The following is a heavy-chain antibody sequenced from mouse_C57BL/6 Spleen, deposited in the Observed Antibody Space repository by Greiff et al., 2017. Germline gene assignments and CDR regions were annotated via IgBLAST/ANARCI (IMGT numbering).Heavy chain of an antibody. V-gene: IGHV1-55*01. CDR3: ARGLSMYDGDYRAMDY. J-gene: IGHJ4*01. D-gene: IGHD2-3*01. CDR2: IYPGSGST. CDR1: GYTFTSYW. Sequence: QVQLQQPGAELVQPGASVKLSCKASGYTFTSYWITWVKQRPGHGLEWIGAIYPGSGSTNSNEKFKRKATLTVHTSSRTAYMQLSSLTSESAAVYYCARGLSMYDGDYRAMDYWGQGTSVTVSA.